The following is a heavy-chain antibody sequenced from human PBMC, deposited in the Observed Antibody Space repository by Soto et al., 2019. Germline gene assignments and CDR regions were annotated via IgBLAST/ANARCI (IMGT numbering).Heavy chain of an antibody. CDR1: GFTFSDHF. CDR2: IRNKGSSYST. J-gene: IGHJ4*02. D-gene: IGHD1-20*01. V-gene: IGHV3-72*01. CDR3: TRDYNWANDY. Sequence: EVQLVESGGGLVQPGGSLRVSCAASGFTFSDHFMDWVRQAPGKGLEWIGRIRNKGSSYSTEYAASVEGRFTISRYDSSNSLSLQMNSLKIEDTAVYYCTRDYNWANDYWGQGTLVTVSS.